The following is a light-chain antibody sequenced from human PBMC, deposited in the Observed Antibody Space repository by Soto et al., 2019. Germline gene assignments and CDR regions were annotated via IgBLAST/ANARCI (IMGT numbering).Light chain of an antibody. CDR3: QQRSNWGYT. J-gene: IGKJ2*01. V-gene: IGKV3-11*01. Sequence: EIVLTQSPATLSLSPGERATLSCRASQSVSSYLACYQQKPGQAPRLLIYDASNRATGIPARFSGSGSGTDFTLTISSLEPEDFAVYYCQQRSNWGYTFGQGTKLEIK. CDR2: DAS. CDR1: QSVSSY.